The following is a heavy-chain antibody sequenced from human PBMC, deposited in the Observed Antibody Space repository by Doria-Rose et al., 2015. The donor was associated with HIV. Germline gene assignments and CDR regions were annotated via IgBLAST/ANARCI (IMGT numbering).Heavy chain of an antibody. D-gene: IGHD1-26*01. J-gene: IGHJ3*02. CDR1: GGSISSYY. CDR2: VYDSGST. V-gene: IGHV4-59*01. CDR3: ARDLRGNYDGEPMGGAFDI. Sequence: TLSLTCTVSGGSISSYYWSWIRQPPGKGLEWIGYVYDSGSTDYNPSLKSRLTISVDTSKNQFSLKLSSVTAADTAVYYCARDLRGNYDGEPMGGAFDIWGQGTMVTVSS.